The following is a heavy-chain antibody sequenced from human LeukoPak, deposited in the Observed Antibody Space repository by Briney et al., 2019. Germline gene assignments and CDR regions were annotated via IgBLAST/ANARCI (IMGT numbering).Heavy chain of an antibody. Sequence: GGSLRLSCEASGFTFSNHPMNWVRQAPGEGLAWVSTISGNGDNTYYADSVKGRFTISRDNSKNTLFLQMNSLRDEDTAVYYCARVLSSSSPFDYWGQGTLVTVSS. V-gene: IGHV3-23*01. CDR3: ARVLSSSSPFDY. CDR2: ISGNGDNT. D-gene: IGHD6-6*01. J-gene: IGHJ4*02. CDR1: GFTFSNHP.